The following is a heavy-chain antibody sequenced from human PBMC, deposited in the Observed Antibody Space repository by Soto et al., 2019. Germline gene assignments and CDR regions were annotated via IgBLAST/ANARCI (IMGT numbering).Heavy chain of an antibody. CDR3: ARYYYDSSGRFDP. Sequence: EVQLVESGGGLVQPGGSLRLSCAASGFTVSSYYMSWVRQAPGKGLEWVSVIYSGGSTYYADSVKGRFTISRDNSKNTLYLQMNSLRAEDTAVYYCARYYYDSSGRFDPWGQGTLVTVSS. D-gene: IGHD3-22*01. CDR2: IYSGGST. J-gene: IGHJ5*02. CDR1: GFTVSSYY. V-gene: IGHV3-66*01.